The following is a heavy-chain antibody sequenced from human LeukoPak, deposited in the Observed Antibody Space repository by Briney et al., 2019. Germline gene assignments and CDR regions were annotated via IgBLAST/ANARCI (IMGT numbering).Heavy chain of an antibody. J-gene: IGHJ6*02. V-gene: IGHV4-59*01. CDR1: GGSISSYY. D-gene: IGHD6-19*01. CDR2: IYYSGST. CDR3: ARARRSSGWYSYYYYGMDV. Sequence: SETLSLTCTVSGGSISSYYWSWIRQPPGKGLEWIGYIYYSGSTNYNPSLKSRVTISVDTCKNQFSLKLSSVTAADTAVYYCARARRSSGWYSYYYYGMDVWGQGTTVTVSS.